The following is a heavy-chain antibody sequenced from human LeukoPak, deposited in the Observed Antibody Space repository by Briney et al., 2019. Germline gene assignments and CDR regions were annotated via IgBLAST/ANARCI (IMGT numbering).Heavy chain of an antibody. CDR2: IKSKTDGGTT. Sequence: GGSLRLSCAASGFTFSNAWMSWVRQAPGKGLEWVGRIKSKTDGGTTDYAAPVKGRFTISRDDSKNTLYLQMNSLRAEDTAVYYCARDPLSSSSFDLWGQGTLVTVSS. CDR3: ARDPLSSSSFDL. J-gene: IGHJ4*02. D-gene: IGHD6-13*01. V-gene: IGHV3-15*01. CDR1: GFTFSNAW.